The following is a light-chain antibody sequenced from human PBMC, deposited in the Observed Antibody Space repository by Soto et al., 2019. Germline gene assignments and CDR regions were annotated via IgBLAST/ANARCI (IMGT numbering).Light chain of an antibody. V-gene: IGKV1-39*01. CDR1: QGINTY. CDR2: DAS. J-gene: IGKJ1*01. Sequence: DVQMTQTPSSFSPSVGDRVILTCSASQGINTYLAWYQQKLGKDPXVLIYDASKLHSGVPSRFSGSGSGKHFSLTVSSLQPEDLATYYCQQSYTTPRTFGQGTKV. CDR3: QQSYTTPRT.